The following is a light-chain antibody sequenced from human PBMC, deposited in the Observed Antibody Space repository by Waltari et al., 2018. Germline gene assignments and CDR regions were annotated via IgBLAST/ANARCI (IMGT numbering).Light chain of an antibody. Sequence: QSALTQPPSASGSPGQSVTISCTGTINDVGGYSYVSWYQQYPGKAPKFIIYEVSKRPSGVPDRFSCSKSANTASLTVSGLQAEDEADYYCSSYAGSNTWVFGSGTKVTVL. J-gene: IGLJ1*01. CDR3: SSYAGSNTWV. CDR2: EVS. V-gene: IGLV2-8*01. CDR1: INDVGGYSY.